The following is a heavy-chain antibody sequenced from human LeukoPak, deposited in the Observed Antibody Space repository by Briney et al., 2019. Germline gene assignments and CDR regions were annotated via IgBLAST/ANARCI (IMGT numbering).Heavy chain of an antibody. Sequence: GGSLRLSCAASGFTFSNYEMNWVRHAPGKGLERVSYISSSGSTIYYADSVRGRFTISRDNAKNSLYLQMNSLRAEDTAVYYCARTTVYALAWDVWGKGTTVTISS. CDR2: ISSSGSTI. J-gene: IGHJ6*04. V-gene: IGHV3-48*03. CDR3: ARTTVYALAWDV. D-gene: IGHD2-8*01. CDR1: GFTFSNYE.